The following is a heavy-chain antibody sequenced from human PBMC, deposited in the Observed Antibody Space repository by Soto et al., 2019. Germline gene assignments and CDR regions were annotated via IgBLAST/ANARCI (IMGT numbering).Heavy chain of an antibody. V-gene: IGHV3-33*01. CDR1: GFTFSSYG. J-gene: IGHJ6*03. D-gene: IGHD6-6*01. Sequence: GGSLRLSCAASGFTFSSYGMHWVRQAPGKGPEWVAVIWYDGSNKYYADSVKGRFTIPRDNSKNTLYLQMNSLRAEDTAVYYCARDTDSSSGNYYYMDVWGKGTTVTVSS. CDR2: IWYDGSNK. CDR3: ARDTDSSSGNYYYMDV.